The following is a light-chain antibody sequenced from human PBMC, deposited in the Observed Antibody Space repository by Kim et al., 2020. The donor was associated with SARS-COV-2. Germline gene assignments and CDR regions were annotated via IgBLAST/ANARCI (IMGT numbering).Light chain of an antibody. J-gene: IGLJ2*01. CDR3: QAWERSSYHV. V-gene: IGLV3-21*02. CDR2: DDS. Sequence: VAPGEPSWNTCGGGNFESTSVHWDQQRAGQAPVLVVVDDSDRPSGIPERFSGSNSGTTATLTISRVEAGDEADYYCQAWERSSYHVFGGGTQLTVL. CDR1: NFESTS.